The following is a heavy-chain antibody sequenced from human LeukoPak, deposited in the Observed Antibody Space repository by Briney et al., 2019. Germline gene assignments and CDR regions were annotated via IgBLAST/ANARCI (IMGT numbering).Heavy chain of an antibody. CDR3: ARDSSGWYRARSYYYGMDV. D-gene: IGHD6-19*01. J-gene: IGHJ6*02. Sequence: SETLSLTCTVSGGSISSGGYYWSWIRQHPGKGLEWIGYIYYSGSTYYNPSLKSRVTISVDTSKNQFSLKLSSVTAADTAVYYCARDSSGWYRARSYYYGMDVWGQGTTVTVSS. CDR2: IYYSGST. CDR1: GGSISSGGYY. V-gene: IGHV4-31*03.